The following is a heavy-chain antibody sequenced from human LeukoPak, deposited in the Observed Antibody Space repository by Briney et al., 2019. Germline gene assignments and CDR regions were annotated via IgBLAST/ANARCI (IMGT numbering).Heavy chain of an antibody. CDR1: GFTFSTYA. J-gene: IGHJ4*02. D-gene: IGHD3-10*01. CDR2: ISDSGGST. CDR3: AKFLGSSTRRFDY. Sequence: PGGSLRLSCAASGFTFSTYAMGWVRQAPGKGLEWVSGISDSGGSTYYADSVKGRFTISRDNSKNTLYLQMNSLRAEDTAAYYCAKFLGSSTRRFDYWGQGILVTVSS. V-gene: IGHV3-23*01.